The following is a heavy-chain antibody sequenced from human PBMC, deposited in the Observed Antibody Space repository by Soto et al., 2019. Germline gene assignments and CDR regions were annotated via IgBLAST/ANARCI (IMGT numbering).Heavy chain of an antibody. CDR1: GFTFSNYA. V-gene: IGHV3-23*01. J-gene: IGHJ6*03. CDR2: FSSGGGGT. Sequence: GGSLRLSCTASGFTFSNYAMSWVRQAPGKGLEWVSTFSSGGGGTYYADSVKGRFTISRENSKNSLYLQMNSLRAGDTAVYYCARAAARPLYYYYYYYMDVWGKGTTATVSS. CDR3: ARAAARPLYYYYYYYMDV. D-gene: IGHD6-6*01.